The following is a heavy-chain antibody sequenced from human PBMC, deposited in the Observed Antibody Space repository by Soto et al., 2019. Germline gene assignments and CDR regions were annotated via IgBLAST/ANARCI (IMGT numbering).Heavy chain of an antibody. CDR2: IYYSGST. CDR3: AGQLFPSYPLPTRSAFDI. Sequence: SETLSFTCTVSGGSISSSSYYWGWIRQPPGKGLEWIGSIYYSGSTYYNPSLKSRVTISVDTSKNQFSLKLSSVTAADTAVYYRAGQLFPSYPLPTRSAFDIWGQGTMVTVSS. D-gene: IGHD2-2*01. V-gene: IGHV4-39*01. CDR1: GGSISSSSYY. J-gene: IGHJ3*02.